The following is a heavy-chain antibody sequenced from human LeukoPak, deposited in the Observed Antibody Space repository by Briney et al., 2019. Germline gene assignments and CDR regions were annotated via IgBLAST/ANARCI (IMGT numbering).Heavy chain of an antibody. V-gene: IGHV3-30*02. J-gene: IGHJ4*02. CDR1: GFPFNYYN. Sequence: GGSLRLSCAAPGFPFNYYNIHWVRQAPGKGLEWVAFMRNDGSEIHYADSVKGRFTISRDNSKNSLYLQMNSLRVEDTAVYFCAKDGGRYRFDYWGQGTLVTVSS. D-gene: IGHD3-16*02. CDR3: AKDGGRYRFDY. CDR2: MRNDGSEI.